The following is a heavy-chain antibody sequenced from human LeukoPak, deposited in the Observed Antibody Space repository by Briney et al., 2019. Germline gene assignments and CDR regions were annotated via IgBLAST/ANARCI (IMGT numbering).Heavy chain of an antibody. Sequence: GGSLRLSCAASGFTFSSYGMHWVRQAPGKGLEWVAVIWYDGSNKYYADSVKGRFTISRDNSKNTLYLQMNSLRAEDTAVYYCATYKGYCSGGSCFRLGYWGQGTLVTVSS. CDR2: IWYDGSNK. CDR3: ATYKGYCSGGSCFRLGY. D-gene: IGHD2-15*01. CDR1: GFTFSSYG. V-gene: IGHV3-33*01. J-gene: IGHJ4*02.